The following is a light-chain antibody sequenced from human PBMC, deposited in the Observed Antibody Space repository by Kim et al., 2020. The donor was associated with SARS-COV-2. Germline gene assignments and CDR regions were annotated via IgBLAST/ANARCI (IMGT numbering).Light chain of an antibody. CDR2: GAS. CDR3: QHYRTSPYT. V-gene: IGKV3-20*01. J-gene: IGKJ2*01. Sequence: EIVLTQSPGTLSLSPGERATLSCRANQSVSSSYLAWYQQKPGQAPRLLIYGASSRATGIPDRFSGSGSGTDFTLTISRLEPEDFAVYYCQHYRTSPYTFGQGTKLEI. CDR1: QSVSSSY.